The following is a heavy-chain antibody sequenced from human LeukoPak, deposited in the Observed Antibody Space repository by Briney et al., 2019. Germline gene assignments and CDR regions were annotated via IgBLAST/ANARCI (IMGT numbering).Heavy chain of an antibody. CDR1: GFTFSSYS. D-gene: IGHD3-10*01. V-gene: IGHV3-21*01. J-gene: IGHJ4*02. Sequence: PGGSLRLSCAASGFTFSSYSMNWVRQAPGKGLEWASSISSSSSYIYYADSVKGRFTISRDNAKNSLYLQMNSLRAEDTAVYYCARGSMVRDPVGYWGQGTLVTVSS. CDR2: ISSSSSYI. CDR3: ARGSMVRDPVGY.